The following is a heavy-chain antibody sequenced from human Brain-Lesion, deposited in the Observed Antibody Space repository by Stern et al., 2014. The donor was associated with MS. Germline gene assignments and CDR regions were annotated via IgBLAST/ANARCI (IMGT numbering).Heavy chain of an antibody. D-gene: IGHD2-2*01. Sequence: VQLVESGPGLVKPSQTLSLSCTVSGGSISSGGYYWSWIRPPAGKGLEGIGRIFNSGSTSYNPSLKSRVPISIDTSKTQFSLRLNSRTAADTAVYYCARGRVVPGFQYYATDVWGQGTTVIVSS. CDR3: ARGRVVPGFQYYATDV. CDR2: IFNSGST. CDR1: GGSISSGGYY. J-gene: IGHJ6*02. V-gene: IGHV4-61*02.